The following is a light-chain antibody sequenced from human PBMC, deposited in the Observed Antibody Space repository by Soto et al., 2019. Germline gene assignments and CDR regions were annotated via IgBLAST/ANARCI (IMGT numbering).Light chain of an antibody. CDR1: QSVSSY. CDR2: GAS. Sequence: EIVMTQSPATLSVSPGERATLSCRASQSVSSYLAWYQQKPGQAPRLLIYGASTRATGIPARFSGSGSGTEFTLTISSLQSEDVAVYCCQQYNNWPPTFGGGTKVEIK. CDR3: QQYNNWPPT. J-gene: IGKJ4*01. V-gene: IGKV3-15*01.